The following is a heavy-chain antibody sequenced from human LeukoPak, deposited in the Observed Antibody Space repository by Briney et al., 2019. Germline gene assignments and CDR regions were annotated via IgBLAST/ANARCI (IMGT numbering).Heavy chain of an antibody. D-gene: IGHD3-10*01. Sequence: PGGSLRLSCAASGFTFSSYEMNWVRQAPGKGLEWVSYISSSGSTIYYADSVKGRFTISRDNAKNSLYLQMNSLRPEDAAVYYCARVWQPSDRSNYRPLDYWGQGTLVTVSS. J-gene: IGHJ4*02. CDR2: ISSSGSTI. CDR1: GFTFSSYE. CDR3: ARVWQPSDRSNYRPLDY. V-gene: IGHV3-48*03.